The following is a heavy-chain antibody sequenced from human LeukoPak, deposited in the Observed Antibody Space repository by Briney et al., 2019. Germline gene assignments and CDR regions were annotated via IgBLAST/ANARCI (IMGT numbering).Heavy chain of an antibody. Sequence: GASVKVSCKASRYTFTSYYMHWVRQAPGQGLEWMGIINPSGGSTSYAQKFQGRVTMTRDTSTSTVYMELSSLRSEDTAVYYCARAFPYCSGGSCYYRETNGYYFDYWGQGTLVTVSS. J-gene: IGHJ4*02. CDR1: RYTFTSYY. D-gene: IGHD2-15*01. CDR3: ARAFPYCSGGSCYYRETNGYYFDY. V-gene: IGHV1-46*01. CDR2: INPSGGST.